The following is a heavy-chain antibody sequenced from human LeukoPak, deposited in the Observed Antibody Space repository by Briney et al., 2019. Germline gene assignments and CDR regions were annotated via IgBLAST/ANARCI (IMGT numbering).Heavy chain of an antibody. CDR2: ISGRDSNT. D-gene: IGHD4-23*01. Sequence: GGSLRLSCAASGFTFSSNGMSWVRQAPGKGLEWVSTISGRDSNTYYADSVEGRFTISRDNSKNTLYLQMNSLGAEDTALYYCAKRSDYGGNGNYFDNWGQGIPVTVSS. CDR1: GFTFSSNG. V-gene: IGHV3-23*01. CDR3: AKRSDYGGNGNYFDN. J-gene: IGHJ4*02.